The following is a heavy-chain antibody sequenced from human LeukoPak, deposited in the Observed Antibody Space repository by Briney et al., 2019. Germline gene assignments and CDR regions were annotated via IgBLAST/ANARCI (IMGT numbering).Heavy chain of an antibody. D-gene: IGHD4-17*01. CDR1: GFTFSSYG. Sequence: PGRALRLSCAASGFTFSSYGMHWVRQAPAKGLEWVAGISYDGSNKYYADSVKGRFTISRDNSTNTLYLQMNSLRAEDTAVYYCAKDPEGMTTVTTGYFDYWGQGALVTVSS. CDR3: AKDPEGMTTVTTGYFDY. CDR2: ISYDGSNK. J-gene: IGHJ4*02. V-gene: IGHV3-30*18.